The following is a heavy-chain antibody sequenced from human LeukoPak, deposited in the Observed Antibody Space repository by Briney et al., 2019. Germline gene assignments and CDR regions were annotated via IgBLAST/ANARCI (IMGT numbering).Heavy chain of an antibody. D-gene: IGHD3-16*01. J-gene: IGHJ4*02. CDR1: GFTFSSYE. CDR3: ARVDYGGRVDY. V-gene: IGHV3-48*03. CDR2: ISSSGSTI. Sequence: GGSLRLSCAASGFTFSSYEMTWVRQAPGKGLEWVSYISSSGSTIYYADSVKGRFTISRDNAKNSLYLQMNSLRAEDTAVYYCARVDYGGRVDYWGQGTLVTVSS.